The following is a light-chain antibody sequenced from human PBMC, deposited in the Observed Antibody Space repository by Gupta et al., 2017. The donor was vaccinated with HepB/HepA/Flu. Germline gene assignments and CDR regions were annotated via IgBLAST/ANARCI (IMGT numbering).Light chain of an antibody. V-gene: IGKV3-20*01. J-gene: IGKJ1*01. Sequence: ENVLTQSPGTLSLSPGERATLSCRASQSVRGSDLAWYQQKPGQAPRLLIYHISNRATGIPDRFSGSGSGTDFSLTISRLEPEDFAVYYCQQDGSSPQTFGRGTKVEIK. CDR3: QQDGSSPQT. CDR2: HIS. CDR1: QSVRGSD.